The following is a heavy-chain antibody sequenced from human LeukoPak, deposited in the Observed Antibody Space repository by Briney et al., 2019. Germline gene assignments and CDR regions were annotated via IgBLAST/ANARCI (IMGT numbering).Heavy chain of an antibody. V-gene: IGHV4-34*01. CDR3: ARGLQPPAMVTFDY. D-gene: IGHD5-18*01. CDR1: GGSFRGYY. CDR2: INHSGST. Sequence: SETLSVTCAVYGGSFRGYYWSWIRQPPGKGLQWIGEINHSGSTNYNPSLKSRVTISVDTSKNQFSLKLSSVTAADTAVYYCARGLQPPAMVTFDYWGQGTLVTVSS. J-gene: IGHJ4*02.